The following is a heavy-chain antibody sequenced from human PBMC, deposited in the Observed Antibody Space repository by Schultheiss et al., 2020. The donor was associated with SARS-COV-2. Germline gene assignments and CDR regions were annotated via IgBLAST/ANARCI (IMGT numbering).Heavy chain of an antibody. CDR1: GFTFSSYA. D-gene: IGHD5-12*01. J-gene: IGHJ6*03. V-gene: IGHV3-30-3*01. CDR3: ARDGAPERIVATIYYYYYYMDV. Sequence: GGSLRLSCAASGFTFSSYAMHWVRQAPGKGLEWVAVISYDGSNKYYADSVKGRFTISRDNSKNTLYLQMNSLRAEDTAVYYCARDGAPERIVATIYYYYYYMDVWGKGTTVTVSS. CDR2: ISYDGSNK.